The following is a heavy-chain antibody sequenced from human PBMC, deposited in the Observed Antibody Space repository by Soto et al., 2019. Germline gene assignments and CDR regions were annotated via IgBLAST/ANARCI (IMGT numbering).Heavy chain of an antibody. J-gene: IGHJ4*02. CDR1: GFTFSTYA. V-gene: IGHV3-64*01. CDR2: ITRNGGRT. CDR3: AGRRIGGLYCLDY. Sequence: EVQLVESGGGLVQPGGSLRLSCAASGFTFSTYAMHWVRQAPGKGLQYVSAITRNGGRTYYANSVKDRFTISRDNSKNTLYLQMGSLRAEDMAVYYCAGRRIGGLYCLDYWGQGTLVTVSS. D-gene: IGHD2-15*01.